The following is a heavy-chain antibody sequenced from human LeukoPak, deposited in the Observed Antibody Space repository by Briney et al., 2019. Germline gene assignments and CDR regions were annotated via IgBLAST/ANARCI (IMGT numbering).Heavy chain of an antibody. CDR1: GFTFSSYS. Sequence: GGSLRLSCAASGFTFSSYSMNWVRQAPGKGLEWVSYISSSGTTIYYADSVKGRFTISRDNAKNSLYLQMNSLRAEDTAVYYCAELGITMIGGVWGKGTTVTISS. CDR2: ISSSGTTI. J-gene: IGHJ6*04. CDR3: AELGITMIGGV. V-gene: IGHV3-48*04. D-gene: IGHD3-10*02.